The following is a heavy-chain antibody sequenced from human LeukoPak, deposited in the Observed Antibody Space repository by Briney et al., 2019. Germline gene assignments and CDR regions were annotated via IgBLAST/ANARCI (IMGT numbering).Heavy chain of an antibody. CDR3: ARDKYYDSSGYYYGLDY. CDR1: GGSISSGGYY. J-gene: IGHJ4*02. V-gene: IGHV4-31*03. D-gene: IGHD3-22*01. CDR2: IYYSGST. Sequence: PSHTLSLTCTVSGGSISSGGYYWSWIREHPGKGLEWIEYIYYSGSTYYNPSLKSRVTISVDTSKNQFSLKLSSVTAADTAVYYCARDKYYDSSGYYYGLDYWGQGTLVTVSS.